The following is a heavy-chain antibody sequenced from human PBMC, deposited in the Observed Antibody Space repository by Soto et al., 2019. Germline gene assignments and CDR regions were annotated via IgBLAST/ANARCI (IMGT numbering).Heavy chain of an antibody. CDR1: GGTFSSYA. V-gene: IGHV1-69*06. Sequence: GASVKVSCKASGGTFSSYAISWVRQAPGQGLEWMGGIIPIFGTANYAQKFQGRVTITADKSTSTAYMELSSLRSEDRAVYYCARVSVVISLTGKYYYYGMDVWGQGATVTVSS. D-gene: IGHD3-22*01. CDR3: ARVSVVISLTGKYYYYGMDV. J-gene: IGHJ6*01. CDR2: IIPIFGTA.